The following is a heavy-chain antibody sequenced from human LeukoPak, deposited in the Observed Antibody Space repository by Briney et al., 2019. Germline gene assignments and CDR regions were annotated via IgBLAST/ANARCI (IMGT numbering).Heavy chain of an antibody. CDR3: ARGYCSGGSCYSYNWFDP. V-gene: IGHV1-8*01. CDR1: GYTFTNYD. D-gene: IGHD2-15*01. J-gene: IGHJ5*02. CDR2: INPNSGHT. Sequence: GASVKVSCRTSGYTFTNYDINWVRQAAGQGLEWMGWINPNSGHTGYPQKFRGRVTMTRDTSINTAYMELTSLTSDDTAVYYCARGYCSGGSCYSYNWFDPWGQGTLVTVSS.